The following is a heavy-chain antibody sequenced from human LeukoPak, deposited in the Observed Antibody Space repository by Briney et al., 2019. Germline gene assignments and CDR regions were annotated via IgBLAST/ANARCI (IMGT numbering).Heavy chain of an antibody. Sequence: SETLSLTCAVYGESFSAYYWSWIRQSPGKGLEWIAEINHRGDTNYNPSVKSRVTISIDTSKNQFSLKVRSLTAADTAVYYCARGPTISGTGYFDFWGQGTLVTVSS. D-gene: IGHD1-7*01. V-gene: IGHV4-34*01. CDR3: ARGPTISGTGYFDF. CDR1: GESFSAYY. J-gene: IGHJ4*03. CDR2: INHRGDT.